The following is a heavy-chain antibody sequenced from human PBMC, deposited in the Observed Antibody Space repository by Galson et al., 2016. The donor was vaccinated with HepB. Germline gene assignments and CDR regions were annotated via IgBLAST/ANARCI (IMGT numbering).Heavy chain of an antibody. J-gene: IGHJ4*02. V-gene: IGHV3-33*05. CDR1: GFTFTNYG. CDR2: ILYDGSKE. CDR3: AREKWELRVVDS. Sequence: SLRLSCAASGFTFTNYGLHWVRQAPGKGLEWLAHILYDGSKEYYADSVKGRFTISRDHSKKMLYLEMKSQRAEDTAIYYCAREKWELRVVDSWGQGALVTVSS. D-gene: IGHD1-26*01.